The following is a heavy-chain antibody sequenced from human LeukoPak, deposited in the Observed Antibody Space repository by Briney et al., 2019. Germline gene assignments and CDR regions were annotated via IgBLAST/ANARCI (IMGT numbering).Heavy chain of an antibody. D-gene: IGHD2-2*01. CDR3: ARSGDGYCSSTSCYGGDFDY. CDR2: IYYGGST. J-gene: IGHJ4*02. CDR1: GGSISSYY. V-gene: IGHV4-59*12. Sequence: SVTLSLTCSVSGGSISSYYWSWIRQPPGKGLEWIGYIYYGGSTNYNPSLKSRVTISVDTSKNQFSLKLSSVTAADTAVYYCARSGDGYCSSTSCYGGDFDYWGQGTLVTVSS.